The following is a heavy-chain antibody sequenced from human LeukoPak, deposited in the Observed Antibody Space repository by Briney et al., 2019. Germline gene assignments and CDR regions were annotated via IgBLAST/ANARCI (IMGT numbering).Heavy chain of an antibody. V-gene: IGHV3-48*02. CDR2: ISGSTSAK. Sequence: GGSLRLSCAASGFTVSSYDMSWVRQAPGRGLDWFSFISGSTSAKYIADSVKGRFTISRDGARNSLHLEMNSLRDEDTAAYYCVRGHMDVWGNGTTVIVSS. CDR3: VRGHMDV. J-gene: IGHJ6*03. CDR1: GFTVSSYD.